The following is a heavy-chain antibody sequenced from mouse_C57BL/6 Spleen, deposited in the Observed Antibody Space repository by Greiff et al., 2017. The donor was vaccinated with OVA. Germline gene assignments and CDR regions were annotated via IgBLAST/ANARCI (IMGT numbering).Heavy chain of an antibody. D-gene: IGHD2-4*01. V-gene: IGHV5-17*01. Sequence: EVKLVESGGGLVKPGGSLKLSCAASGFTFSDYGMHWVRQAPEKGLEWVAYISSGSSTIYYADTVKGRFTISRDNAKNTLFLQMTSLRSEDTAMYYCARFYDYDLYYAMDYWGQGTSVTVSS. CDR2: ISSGSSTI. CDR3: ARFYDYDLYYAMDY. J-gene: IGHJ4*01. CDR1: GFTFSDYG.